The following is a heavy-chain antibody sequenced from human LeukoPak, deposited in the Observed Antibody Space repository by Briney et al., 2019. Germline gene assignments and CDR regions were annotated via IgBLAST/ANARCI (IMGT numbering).Heavy chain of an antibody. CDR1: GYTFTGYY. J-gene: IGHJ4*02. CDR2: MNPNSGNT. V-gene: IGHV1-8*02. CDR3: ARSYGSGSLGN. D-gene: IGHD3-10*01. Sequence: ASVKVSCKASGYTFTGYYMHWVRQAPGQGLEWMGWMNPNSGNTGYAQKFQGRVTMTRNTSISTAYMELSSLRSEDTAVYYCARSYGSGSLGNWGQGTLVTVSS.